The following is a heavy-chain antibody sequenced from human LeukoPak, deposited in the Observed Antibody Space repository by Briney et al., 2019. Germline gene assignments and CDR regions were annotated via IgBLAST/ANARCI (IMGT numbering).Heavy chain of an antibody. CDR2: ISSDGKNR. V-gene: IGHV3-30*03. Sequence: GGSLRLSCAASGFTFTNYGMHWVRQAPGKGLEWVAVISSDGKNRYYADSVKGRFTISRDNSKNTLYLQMNSLRAEDTAVYYCASLLLYCSGSTCYSDYWGQGTLVTVSS. CDR1: GFTFTNYG. D-gene: IGHD2-15*01. J-gene: IGHJ4*02. CDR3: ASLLLYCSGSTCYSDY.